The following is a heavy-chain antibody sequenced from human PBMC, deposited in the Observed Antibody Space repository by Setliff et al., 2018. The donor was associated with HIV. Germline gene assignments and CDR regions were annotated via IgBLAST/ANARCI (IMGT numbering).Heavy chain of an antibody. J-gene: IGHJ3*01. V-gene: IGHV3-48*01. D-gene: IGHD2-15*01. CDR1: GFTFSSYG. CDR3: ARERGKYCSGGRCYKENAFDL. CDR2: ITHSDNTI. Sequence: QPGGSLRLSCAASGFTFSSYGMNWVRQAPGKGLEWISYITHSDNTIYYADSVKGRFTISRDNAKNSLYLQMNSLSPEDTAVYYCARERGKYCSGGRCYKENAFDLWGQGTMVTVSS.